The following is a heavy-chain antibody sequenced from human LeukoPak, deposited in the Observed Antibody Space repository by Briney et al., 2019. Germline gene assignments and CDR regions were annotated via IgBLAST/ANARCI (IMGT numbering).Heavy chain of an antibody. J-gene: IGHJ6*02. V-gene: IGHV3-48*01. CDR1: GFTFSSYS. D-gene: IGHD4-17*01. Sequence: PPGGSLRLSCAASGFTFSSYSMNWVRQAPGKGLEGVSYISSSSSPIYSADSVKGRFTISRDNAKNSLYLQMNSLRAEDTAVYYCARDLSQYGDLYYYYGMDVWGQGTTVTVSS. CDR3: ARDLSQYGDLYYYYGMDV. CDR2: ISSSSSPI.